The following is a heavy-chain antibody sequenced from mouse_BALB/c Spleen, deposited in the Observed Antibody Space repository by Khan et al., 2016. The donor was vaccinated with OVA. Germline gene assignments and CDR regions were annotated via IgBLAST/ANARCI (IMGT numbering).Heavy chain of an antibody. D-gene: IGHD2-4*01. V-gene: IGHV9-2-1*01. CDR1: GYTFTDYS. CDR2: INTETGEP. J-gene: IGHJ4*01. CDR3: AKITTTYYTLDY. Sequence: VQLVESGPELKKPGETVKISCKASGYTFTDYSMHWVKQAPGKGLKWMGWINTETGEPTYADGFKGRFTFSLETSASTAYLQINNLKNEDTTTYSCAKITTTYYTLDYWGQGTSVTVSS.